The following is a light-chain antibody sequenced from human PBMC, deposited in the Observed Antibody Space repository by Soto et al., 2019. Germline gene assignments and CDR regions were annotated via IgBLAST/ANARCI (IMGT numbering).Light chain of an antibody. Sequence: QSALTQAASASWSPGQSITISCAGSSSDIGSYNLVSWYQQHPGKAPKLMIYEGSKRPSGVSTRFSGSKSGYTASLTISGLQAEDETDYYCCSYAGSTTWVFGGGTKLTLL. CDR2: EGS. CDR3: CSYAGSTTWV. J-gene: IGLJ3*02. V-gene: IGLV2-23*01. CDR1: SSDIGSYNL.